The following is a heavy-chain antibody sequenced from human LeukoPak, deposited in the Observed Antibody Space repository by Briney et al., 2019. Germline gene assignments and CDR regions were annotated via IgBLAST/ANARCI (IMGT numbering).Heavy chain of an antibody. J-gene: IGHJ4*02. D-gene: IGHD2-8*01. CDR1: GFTFNNYG. Sequence: GGSLRLSGIASGFTFNNYGMSWVRQAPGKGLEWVSTISVGGTYYADSVKGRFTISRDNSKNTLYLQMNSLRAEDTALYYCAKSRDSYCTNGICYDRKYYFDYWGQGTLVTVSS. V-gene: IGHV3-23*01. CDR2: ISVGGT. CDR3: AKSRDSYCTNGICYDRKYYFDY.